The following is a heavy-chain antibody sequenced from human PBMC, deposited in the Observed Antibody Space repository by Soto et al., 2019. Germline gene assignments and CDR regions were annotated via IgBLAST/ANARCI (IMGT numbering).Heavy chain of an antibody. V-gene: IGHV4-31*03. CDR3: ARVGCISTSCYRGGWFDP. D-gene: IGHD2-2*01. CDR2: IYYSGST. J-gene: IGHJ5*02. CDR1: GGSISSGGYY. Sequence: QVQLQESGPGLVKPSQTLSLTCTVSGGSISSGGYYWSWIRQHPGKGLEWIGYIYYSGSTYYNPSLKRRVTKSVHTSKNQCSLKLSSVTAADTAVYYCARVGCISTSCYRGGWFDPWGQGTLVTVSS.